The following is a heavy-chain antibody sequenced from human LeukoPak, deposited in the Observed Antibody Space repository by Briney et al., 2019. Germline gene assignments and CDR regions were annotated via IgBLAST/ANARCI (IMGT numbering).Heavy chain of an antibody. D-gene: IGHD6-13*01. CDR2: IYYSGST. Sequence: SETLSLTCTVSGGSISSGDYYWSWIRQPPGKGLEWIGYIYYSGSTYYNPSLKSRVTISVETSKNQFSLKLSSVTAADTAAYYCARDQPSSSRYMDVWGKGTTVTVSS. V-gene: IGHV4-30-4*08. J-gene: IGHJ6*03. CDR1: GGSISSGDYY. CDR3: ARDQPSSSRYMDV.